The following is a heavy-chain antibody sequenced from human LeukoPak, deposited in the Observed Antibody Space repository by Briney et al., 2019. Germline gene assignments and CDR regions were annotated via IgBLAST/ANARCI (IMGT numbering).Heavy chain of an antibody. CDR3: AREFFYSGTYDY. J-gene: IGHJ4*02. Sequence: PGGSLRLSCAASGFTFSDYYMTWIRQAPGKGLEWVSSISSSGSTIYYADSVKGRFTISRDNAKNSLYLQMNSLRAEDTAVYYCAREFFYSGTYDYWGQGTLVTVSS. CDR1: GFTFSDYY. D-gene: IGHD1-26*01. CDR2: ISSSGSTI. V-gene: IGHV3-11*01.